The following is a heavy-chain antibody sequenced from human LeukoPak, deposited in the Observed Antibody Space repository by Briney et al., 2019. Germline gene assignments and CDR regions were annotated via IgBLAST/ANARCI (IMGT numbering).Heavy chain of an antibody. CDR3: ARISSLAVAGIN. CDR2: ISSSGSTI. D-gene: IGHD6-19*01. V-gene: IGHV3-48*03. J-gene: IGHJ4*02. CDR1: GFTFSSYE. Sequence: PGGSLRLSCAASGFTFSSYEMNWVCQAPGKGLEWVSYISSSGSTIYYADSVKGRFTISRDNAKNSLYLQMNSLRAEDTAVYYCARISSLAVAGINWGQGTLVTVSS.